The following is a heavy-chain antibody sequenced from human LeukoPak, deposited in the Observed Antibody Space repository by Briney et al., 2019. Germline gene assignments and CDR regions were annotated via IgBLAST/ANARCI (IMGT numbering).Heavy chain of an antibody. Sequence: SQTLSLTCTVSGGSISSGGYYWSWIRQHPGKGLEWIGYIYYSGSTYYNPSLKSRVTISVDTSKNQFSLKLSSVTAADTAVYYCASSVVVLGAFDIWGQGTMVTVSS. J-gene: IGHJ3*02. CDR3: ASSVVVLGAFDI. CDR1: GGSISSGGYY. V-gene: IGHV4-31*03. D-gene: IGHD3-22*01. CDR2: IYYSGST.